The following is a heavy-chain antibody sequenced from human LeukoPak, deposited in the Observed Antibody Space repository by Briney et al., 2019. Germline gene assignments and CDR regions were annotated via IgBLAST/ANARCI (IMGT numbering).Heavy chain of an antibody. D-gene: IGHD3-22*01. V-gene: IGHV1-8*01. CDR3: ARGLGTHDSSELTWPMISF. J-gene: IGHJ4*02. Sequence: ASVKVSCKASGYTFTSYEINWVRPASGQGLEWMGWMNPDSGDTAYSQKFQGRITMTRSTSISTAYMELSSLRSEDTAVYYCARGLGTHDSSELTWPMISFWGQGTVVTVSS. CDR2: MNPDSGDT. CDR1: GYTFTSYE.